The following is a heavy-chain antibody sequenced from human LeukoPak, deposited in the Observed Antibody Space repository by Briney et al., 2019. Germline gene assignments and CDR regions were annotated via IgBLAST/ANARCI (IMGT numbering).Heavy chain of an antibody. J-gene: IGHJ3*02. V-gene: IGHV3-48*01. CDR2: ISSSSTI. Sequence: GGSLRLSCATSGFTFSIYSMNWVRQAPGKGLEWVSYISSSSTIYYADSVKGRLTISRDNAKNSLYLQMNSLRAEDTAVYYCARDFAGSPDTYSSSWYGAFDIWGQGIMVTVSS. D-gene: IGHD6-13*01. CDR1: GFTFSIYS. CDR3: ARDFAGSPDTYSSSWYGAFDI.